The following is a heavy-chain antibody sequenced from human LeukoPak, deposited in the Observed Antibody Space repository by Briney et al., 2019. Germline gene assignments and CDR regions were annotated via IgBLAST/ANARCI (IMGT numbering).Heavy chain of an antibody. D-gene: IGHD6-6*01. CDR3: ARLNPSSASYYYYYYGMDV. CDR1: GGSFSGYY. V-gene: IGHV4-34*01. CDR2: INHSGST. Sequence: PSETLSLTCAVYGGSFSGYYWSWIRQPPGKGLGWIGEINHSGSTNYNPSLKSRVTISVDTSKNQFSLKLSSVTAADTAVYYCARLNPSSASYYYYYYGMDVWGQGTTVTVSS. J-gene: IGHJ6*02.